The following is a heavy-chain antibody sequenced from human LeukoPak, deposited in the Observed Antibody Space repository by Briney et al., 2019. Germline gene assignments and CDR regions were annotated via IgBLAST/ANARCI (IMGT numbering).Heavy chain of an antibody. J-gene: IGHJ4*02. CDR3: ARGDNVYF. CDR2: VSGSGRNT. Sequence: GGSLRLSCAGSGFTFSNYAMTWVRQAPGKGLEWVSSVSGSGRNTFYPDSVEGRFTISRDNSKNTVYLQMNSLRADDTAVYYCARGDNVYFWGQGVLVTVSS. V-gene: IGHV3-23*01. D-gene: IGHD3-16*01. CDR1: GFTFSNYA.